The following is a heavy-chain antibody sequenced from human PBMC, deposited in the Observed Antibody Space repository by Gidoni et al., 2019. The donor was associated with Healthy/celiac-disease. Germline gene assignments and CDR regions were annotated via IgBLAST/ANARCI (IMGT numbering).Heavy chain of an antibody. CDR1: GFTFSRYS. Sequence: EVQLVESGGGLVQPGGSLRLSCAASGFTFSRYSMNWVLQAPGKGLAWVSYISSSSSTIYYADSVKGRFTISRDNAKNSLDLQMNSLRAEDTAVYYCSSVGGAFDYWGQGTLVTVAS. J-gene: IGHJ4*02. CDR3: SSVGGAFDY. V-gene: IGHV3-48*01. CDR2: ISSSSSTI. D-gene: IGHD2-21*01.